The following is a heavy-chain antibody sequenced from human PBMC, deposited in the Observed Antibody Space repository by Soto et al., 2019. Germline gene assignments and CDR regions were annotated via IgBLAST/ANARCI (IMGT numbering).Heavy chain of an antibody. J-gene: IGHJ4*02. Sequence: VQLVESGGGVVQPGRSLRLSCAASGFTFSSYAMHWVRQAPGKGLEWVAVISYDGSNKYYADSVKGRFTISRDNSKNTLYLQMNSLRAEDTAVYYCARDLAGVVVTAILDYWGQGTLVTVSS. D-gene: IGHD2-21*02. CDR2: ISYDGSNK. V-gene: IGHV3-30-3*01. CDR3: ARDLAGVVVTAILDY. CDR1: GFTFSSYA.